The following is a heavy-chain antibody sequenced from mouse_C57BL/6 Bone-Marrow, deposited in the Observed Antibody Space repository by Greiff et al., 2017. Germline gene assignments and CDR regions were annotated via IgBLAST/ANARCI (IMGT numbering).Heavy chain of an antibody. V-gene: IGHV1-19*01. D-gene: IGHD1-1*01. CDR2: INPYNGGT. Sequence: VQLKQSGPVLVKPGASVKMSCKASGYTFTDYYMNWVKQSHGKSLEWIGVINPYNGGTSYNQKFKGKATLTVDKSSSTAYMERNSLTSEDSAVYYCGRRVVAPYYYALDYWGQGTSVTVSS. CDR3: GRRVVAPYYYALDY. J-gene: IGHJ4*01. CDR1: GYTFTDYY.